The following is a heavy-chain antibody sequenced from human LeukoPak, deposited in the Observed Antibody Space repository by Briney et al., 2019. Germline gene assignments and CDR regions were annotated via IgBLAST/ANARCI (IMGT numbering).Heavy chain of an antibody. J-gene: IGHJ4*02. V-gene: IGHV1-69*13. Sequence: SVKVSCKASGGSFSRYAASWVRQAPGQGLEWMGGIIPFFGPANYAQKFQGRVSISVDESATTAYMELSRLTSEDTAVYYCAREGRRVAGPFDYWGQETLVTVSS. CDR2: IIPFFGPA. CDR1: GGSFSRYA. D-gene: IGHD6-19*01. CDR3: AREGRRVAGPFDY.